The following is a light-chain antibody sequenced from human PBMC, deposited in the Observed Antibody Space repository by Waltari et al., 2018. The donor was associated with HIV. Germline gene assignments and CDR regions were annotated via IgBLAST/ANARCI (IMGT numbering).Light chain of an antibody. CDR2: RAS. CDR3: QQYYTYPCT. V-gene: IGKV1-5*03. Sequence: DIRMTHSPSPLSQSVGDRVTITCRASQSISSWLAWFQQKPGKAPNLLIYRASSLESGVPSRFSGSGFGTEFTLTISSLQPDDFATYYCQQYYTYPCTFGQGSKLDIK. CDR1: QSISSW. J-gene: IGKJ2*02.